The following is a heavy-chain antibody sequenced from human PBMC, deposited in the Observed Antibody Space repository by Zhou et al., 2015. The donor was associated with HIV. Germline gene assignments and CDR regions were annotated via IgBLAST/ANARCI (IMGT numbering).Heavy chain of an antibody. CDR2: IIPIFGTA. D-gene: IGHD3-9*01. J-gene: IGHJ6*02. V-gene: IGHV1-69*01. CDR3: ASPRLRYFDSPSYYYYGMDV. Sequence: QVQLVQSGAEVKKPGSSVKVSCKASGGTFSSYAISWVRQAPGQGLEWMGGIIPIFGTANYAQKFQGRVTITADESTSTAYMELSSLRSEDTAVYYCASPRLRYFDSPSYYYYGMDVWGQGTTVTVS. CDR1: GGTFSSYA.